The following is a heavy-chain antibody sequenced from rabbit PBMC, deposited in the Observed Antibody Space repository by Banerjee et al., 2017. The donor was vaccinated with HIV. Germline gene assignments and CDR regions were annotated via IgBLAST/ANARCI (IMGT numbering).Heavy chain of an antibody. V-gene: IGHV1S40*01. D-gene: IGHD7-1*01. Sequence: QSLQESGGGLFQPGGSLALTCKASGFSFSNGYVMCWVRQAPGKGLEWIACINTISGDTVYATWAKGRFTISKASWTTVTLQMTSLTAADTASYFCARDGFGTGPDYDLWGQGTLVTVS. CDR1: GFSFSNGYV. CDR3: ARDGFGTGPDYDL. CDR2: INTISGDT. J-gene: IGHJ4*01.